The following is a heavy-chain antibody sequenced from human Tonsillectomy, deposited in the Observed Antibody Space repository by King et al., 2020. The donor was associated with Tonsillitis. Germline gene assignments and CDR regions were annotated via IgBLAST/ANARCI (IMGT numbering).Heavy chain of an antibody. Sequence: VQLVESGGGLVQPGGSLRLSCAVSEFTFSSYAMTWVRQAPGKGLEWVSAISGSAGSTYYADSVKGRFTISRDNSKNTLYLQMNSLRAEDTAVYYCAKLGLSSGWYGYFDYWGQGTLVTVSS. CDR3: AKLGLSSGWYGYFDY. CDR2: ISGSAGST. V-gene: IGHV3-23*04. J-gene: IGHJ4*02. CDR1: EFTFSSYA. D-gene: IGHD6-19*01.